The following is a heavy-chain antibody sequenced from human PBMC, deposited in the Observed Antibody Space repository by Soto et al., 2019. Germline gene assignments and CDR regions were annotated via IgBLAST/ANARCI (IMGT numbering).Heavy chain of an antibody. V-gene: IGHV1-58*01. CDR3: AAASGIVATYAFDI. CDR1: GFTFTSSA. J-gene: IGHJ3*02. Sequence: GASVKVSCKASGFTFTSSAVQWVRQARGQRLEWIGWIVVGSGNTNYAQKFQERVTITKDMSTSTAYMELSSLRSEDTAVYYCAAASGIVATYAFDIWGQGTMVTVS. D-gene: IGHD5-12*01. CDR2: IVVGSGNT.